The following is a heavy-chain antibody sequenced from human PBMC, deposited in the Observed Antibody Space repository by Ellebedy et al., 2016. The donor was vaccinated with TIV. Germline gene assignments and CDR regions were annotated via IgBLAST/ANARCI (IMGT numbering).Heavy chain of an antibody. V-gene: IGHV4-59*01. J-gene: IGHJ4*02. CDR2: IYSSGNT. Sequence: MPSETLSLTCTVPGGSINNYYWTWIRQPPGKTLEWIGYIYSSGNTKYNPSIESRVTISVDTSNNQFGLKLKSLTAADTAVYYCASDTRGVRGSDYWGQGTLVTVSS. CDR3: ASDTRGVRGSDY. CDR1: GGSINNYY. D-gene: IGHD3-10*01.